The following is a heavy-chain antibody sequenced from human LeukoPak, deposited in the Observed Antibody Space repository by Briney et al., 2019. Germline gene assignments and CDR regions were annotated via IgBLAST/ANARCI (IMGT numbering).Heavy chain of an antibody. CDR3: ARGGVSRASFDV. V-gene: IGHV3-7*05. D-gene: IGHD5/OR15-5a*01. J-gene: IGHJ3*01. Sequence: SGGSLRLSCAASGFSFSSSWMSWVRQAPGKGPEWVANIKEDGSEKTYVGSVKGRFTISRDNAMNSLYLQMDSLRVEDTAVYYCARGGVSRASFDVWGQGTMVTVSS. CDR1: GFSFSSSW. CDR2: IKEDGSEK.